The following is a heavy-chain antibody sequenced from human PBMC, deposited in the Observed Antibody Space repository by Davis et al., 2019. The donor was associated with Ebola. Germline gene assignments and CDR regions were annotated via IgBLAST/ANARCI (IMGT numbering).Heavy chain of an antibody. D-gene: IGHD4-17*01. CDR1: GFTFSDYY. Sequence: GGSLRLSCAASGFTFSDYYMSWIRQAPGKGLEWVSAISGSGGSTYYADSVKGRFTISRDNSKNTLYLQMNSLRAEDTAVYYCAKALGDYYYYYGMDVWGKGTTVTVSS. V-gene: IGHV3-23*01. CDR3: AKALGDYYYYYGMDV. J-gene: IGHJ6*04. CDR2: ISGSGGST.